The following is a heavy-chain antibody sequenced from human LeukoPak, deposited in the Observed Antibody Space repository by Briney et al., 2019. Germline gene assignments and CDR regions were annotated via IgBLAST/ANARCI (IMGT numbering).Heavy chain of an antibody. Sequence: PGGSLRLSCAASGFTVSSNYMSWVRQAPGKGLEWVSLISWDGGSTYYADSVKGRFTISRDNSKNSLYLQMNSLRTEDTALYYCAKGSGGWFGEPIDYWGQGTLVTVSS. V-gene: IGHV3-43*01. CDR3: AKGSGGWFGEPIDY. CDR1: GFTVSSNY. D-gene: IGHD3-10*01. CDR2: ISWDGGST. J-gene: IGHJ4*02.